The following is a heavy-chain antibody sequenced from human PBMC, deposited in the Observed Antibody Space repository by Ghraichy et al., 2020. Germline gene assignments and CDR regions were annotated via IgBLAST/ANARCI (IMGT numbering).Heavy chain of an antibody. Sequence: SETLSLTCVVSGDSISTNWWSWVRQPPGKGLEWIGEIYHTGSRHYNPSLQSRLTISIDKAKDQLSLLLDSVTAADRAVYYCARHVAVSGTRGFDYWGQGTLVTVSS. D-gene: IGHD6-19*01. J-gene: IGHJ4*02. CDR3: ARHVAVSGTRGFDY. CDR1: GDSISTNW. V-gene: IGHV4/OR15-8*03. CDR2: IYHTGSR.